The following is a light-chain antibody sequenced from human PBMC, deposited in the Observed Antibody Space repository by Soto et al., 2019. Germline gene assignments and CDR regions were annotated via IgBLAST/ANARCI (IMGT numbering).Light chain of an antibody. J-gene: IGLJ2*01. V-gene: IGLV2-8*01. CDR1: NSDVGGYNY. Sequence: QSVLTQPPSASGSPGQSVTISCTGTNSDVGGYNYVSWYQQYPGKAPKLMIYEVNKRPSGVPDRFSGSKSGNTASLTVSGLQAEDEADYYCSSYAGGKSLEVLFGGGTKLTVL. CDR3: SSYAGGKSLEVL. CDR2: EVN.